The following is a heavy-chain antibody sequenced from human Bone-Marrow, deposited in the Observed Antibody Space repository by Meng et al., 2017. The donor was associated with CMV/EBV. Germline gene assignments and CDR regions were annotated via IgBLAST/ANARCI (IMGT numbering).Heavy chain of an antibody. Sequence: ASVKVSCKAGGYTFSSYYMHWVRQAPGQGLEWMGVINPSDGSTTYARKFQGRLTMTRDMSSSTVYMRLRSLRSEDTAVYYCEIVGIIYSFDFWGQGTLVTVSS. CDR3: EIVGIIYSFDF. CDR2: INPSDGST. D-gene: IGHD1-26*01. V-gene: IGHV1-46*01. J-gene: IGHJ3*01. CDR1: GYTFSSYY.